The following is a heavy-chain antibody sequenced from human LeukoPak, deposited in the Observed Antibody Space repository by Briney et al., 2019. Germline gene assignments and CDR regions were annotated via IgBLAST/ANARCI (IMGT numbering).Heavy chain of an antibody. D-gene: IGHD6-19*01. V-gene: IGHV4-34*01. Sequence: TSETLSLTCAVYGGSFSGYYWSWIRQPPGKGLEWIGEINHSGSTNYNPSLKSRVTISVDTSKNQFSVKLSSVTAADTAVYYCARSIRGYSSGWYYFDYWGQGTLITVSS. CDR3: ARSIRGYSSGWYYFDY. CDR1: GGSFSGYY. J-gene: IGHJ4*02. CDR2: INHSGST.